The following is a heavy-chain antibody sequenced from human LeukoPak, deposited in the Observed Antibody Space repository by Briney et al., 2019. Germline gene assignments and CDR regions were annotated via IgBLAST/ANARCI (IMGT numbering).Heavy chain of an antibody. CDR2: IYTSGST. D-gene: IGHD3-22*01. CDR1: GGSISSYY. V-gene: IGHV4-4*07. Sequence: SETLSLTCTVSGGSISSYYWSWIRQPAGKGLEWIGRIYTSGSTNYNPSLKSRVTMSVDTSKNQFSLKLSSVTAADTAVYYCARDDYYYDSSGYRQFDYWGRGTLVTVSS. J-gene: IGHJ4*02. CDR3: ARDDYYYDSSGYRQFDY.